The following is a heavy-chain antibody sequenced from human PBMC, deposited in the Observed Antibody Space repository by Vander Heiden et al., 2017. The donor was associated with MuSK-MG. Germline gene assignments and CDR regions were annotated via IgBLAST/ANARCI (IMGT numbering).Heavy chain of an antibody. D-gene: IGHD6-25*01. CDR2: IYPGDSDT. V-gene: IGHV5-51*01. Sequence: IGWVRQMPGKGLEWMGIIYPGDSDTRYSPSFQGQVTISADKSISTAYLQWSSLKASDTAMYYCVRQEVDWSAAFNWFDPWGQGTLVTVSS. CDR3: VRQEVDWSAAFNWFDP. J-gene: IGHJ5*02.